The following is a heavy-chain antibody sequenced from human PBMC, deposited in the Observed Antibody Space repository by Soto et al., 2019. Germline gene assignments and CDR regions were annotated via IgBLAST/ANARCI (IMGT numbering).Heavy chain of an antibody. D-gene: IGHD3-22*01. CDR2: ISATGVKT. CDR1: GFTFSNYS. J-gene: IGHJ4*02. Sequence: GGSLRLSCAASGFTFSNYSMNWVRQAPGKGLEWVSGISATGVKTYSADSVKGRFTMSRDNSKDTVYLEMNSLRAEDTAVYYCTKSRSAMIYYFDFWGLGALVTVSS. CDR3: TKSRSAMIYYFDF. V-gene: IGHV3-23*01.